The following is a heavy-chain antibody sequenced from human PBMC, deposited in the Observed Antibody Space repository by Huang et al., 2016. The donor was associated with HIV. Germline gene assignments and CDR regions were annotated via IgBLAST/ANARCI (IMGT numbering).Heavy chain of an antibody. CDR1: GFTFRDSS. V-gene: IGHV3-21*06. CDR3: ARRYNWNYVAHGFDI. J-gene: IGHJ3*02. CDR2: ISGSSTYI. Sequence: EVQLVESGGGLVRPGGSLTLSCAASGFTFRDSSMSWVRQAPGKGLEWVSHISGSSTYIYYVDSVKGRFAISRDNAKNLLFLQMNSLRAEDTALYYCARRYNWNYVAHGFDIWGQGTMVTVSS. D-gene: IGHD1-7*01.